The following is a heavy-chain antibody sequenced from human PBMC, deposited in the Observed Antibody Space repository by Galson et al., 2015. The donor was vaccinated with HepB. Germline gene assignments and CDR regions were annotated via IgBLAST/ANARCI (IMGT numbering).Heavy chain of an antibody. D-gene: IGHD1-14*01. CDR3: ARDRGIDWYFDL. CDR2: ISSSSRSI. V-gene: IGHV3-21*01. Sequence: SLRLSCAGSDFTFERYSMNWLRQAPGKGLEWVSSISSSSRSIYYADSVKGRFTISRDDAKKSLYLEMSRLRADDTAIYYCARDRGIDWYFDLWGRGTLVTVPS. CDR1: DFTFERYS. J-gene: IGHJ2*01.